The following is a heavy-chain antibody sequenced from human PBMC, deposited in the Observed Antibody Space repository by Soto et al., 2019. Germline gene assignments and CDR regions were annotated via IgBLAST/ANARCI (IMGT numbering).Heavy chain of an antibody. Sequence: QVQLVESGGGVVQPGRSLRLSCAASGFVFDTYGMHWVRQAPGKGLEWVADIWYDGSNRNYADSVKGRFTISRDNSKNTLYLQMTSLRAEDTAVYFCARPWNDAGFDPWGQGTLVIVSS. D-gene: IGHD1-1*01. CDR2: IWYDGSNR. CDR3: ARPWNDAGFDP. J-gene: IGHJ5*02. CDR1: GFVFDTYG. V-gene: IGHV3-33*01.